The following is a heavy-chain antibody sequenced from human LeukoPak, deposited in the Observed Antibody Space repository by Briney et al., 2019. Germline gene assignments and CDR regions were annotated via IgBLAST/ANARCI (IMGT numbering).Heavy chain of an antibody. CDR1: GFTFSTYA. J-gene: IGHJ4*02. V-gene: IGHV3-23*01. D-gene: IGHD6-13*01. Sequence: PGGSLRLSCVASGFTFSTYAMNWVRQAPGKGLEWVSGLSGSGASTYYADSVKGRFTISRDNSKYTLDLQMNSLRAEDTAVYLCARPFLTTSWYNYLHFWGQGTLVSVST. CDR2: LSGSGAST. CDR3: ARPFLTTSWYNYLHF.